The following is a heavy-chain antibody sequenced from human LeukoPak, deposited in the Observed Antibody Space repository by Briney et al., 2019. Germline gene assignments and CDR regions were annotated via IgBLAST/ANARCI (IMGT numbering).Heavy chain of an antibody. D-gene: IGHD6-13*01. CDR1: GFTFSSYA. V-gene: IGHV3-53*01. J-gene: IGHJ4*02. CDR2: IYSGGST. CDR3: ARAVIAADGTPFDY. Sequence: QPGGSLRLSCAASGFTFSSYAMSWVRQAPGKGLEWVSVIYSGGSTYYADSVKGRFTMSRDNSKNTLYLQMNSLRAEDTAVYYCARAVIAADGTPFDYWGQGTLVTVSS.